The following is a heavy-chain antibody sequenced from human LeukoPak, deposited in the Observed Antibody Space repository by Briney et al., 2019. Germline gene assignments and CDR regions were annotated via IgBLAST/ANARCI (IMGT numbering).Heavy chain of an antibody. CDR2: ITGRSSYI. J-gene: IGHJ4*02. D-gene: IGHD3-10*01. V-gene: IGHV3-21*06. Sequence: GGSLRLSCAASGFTFSSYIMNWVRLAPGKGLEWVSSITGRSSYIYYAASVKGRFTISRDNAKNTLYLQMNSLRAEDTALYYCARAPGGTMVLDYWGQGTLVTVSS. CDR1: GFTFSSYI. CDR3: ARAPGGTMVLDY.